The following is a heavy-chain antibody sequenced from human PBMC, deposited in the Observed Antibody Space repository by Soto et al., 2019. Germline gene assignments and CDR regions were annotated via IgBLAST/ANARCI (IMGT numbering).Heavy chain of an antibody. CDR3: ARNSGSYYSLGY. J-gene: IGHJ4*02. D-gene: IGHD1-26*01. CDR1: GYTFTSYY. Sequence: ASVKVSCKASGYTFTSYYMHWVRQAPGQGLEWMGIINPSGGSASYAQKFQGRVTMTRDTSTSTVYMELSSLRSEDTAVYYCARNSGSYYSLGYWGQGTLVTVSS. CDR2: INPSGGSA. V-gene: IGHV1-46*01.